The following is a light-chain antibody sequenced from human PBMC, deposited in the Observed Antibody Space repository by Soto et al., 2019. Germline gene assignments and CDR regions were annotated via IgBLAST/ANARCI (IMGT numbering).Light chain of an antibody. CDR2: MGS. CDR3: MQALQLPLT. J-gene: IGKJ4*01. V-gene: IGKV2-28*01. Sequence: DIVMTQSPVSLPVTPGEPASISCRSSQSLLHSHGYTYLDWDLQKPGQSPQLLIYMGSTRASGVPDRFSGSGSDTDFTLQISRVEAEDVGVYYCMQALQLPLTFGGGTKVEIK. CDR1: QSLLHSHGYTY.